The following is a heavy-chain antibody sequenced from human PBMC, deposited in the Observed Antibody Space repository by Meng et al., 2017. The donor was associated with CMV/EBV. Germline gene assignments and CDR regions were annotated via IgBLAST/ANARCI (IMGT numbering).Heavy chain of an antibody. CDR3: ARDRRGVQLERRGWFDP. J-gene: IGHJ5*02. CDR1: GGTFSSYA. V-gene: IGHV1-69*10. CDR2: IIPILGIA. Sequence: PVKVSCKASGGTFSSYAISWVRQAPGQGLEWMGGIIPILGIANYAQKFQGRVTITADKSTSTAYMELSSLRSEDTAVYYCARDRRGVQLERRGWFDPWGQGTLVTVSS. D-gene: IGHD1-1*01.